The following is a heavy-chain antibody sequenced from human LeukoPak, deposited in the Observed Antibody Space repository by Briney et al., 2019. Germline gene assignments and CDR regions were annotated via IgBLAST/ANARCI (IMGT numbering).Heavy chain of an antibody. CDR3: AREYSSSFDY. Sequence: SETLSLTCTVSGGSISSGGYYWSWIRQHPGKGLEWIGYIYYSGSTYYNPSLKSRVTISVYTSKNQFSLKLSSVTAADTAVYYCAREYSSSFDYWGQGTLVTVSS. V-gene: IGHV4-31*03. CDR2: IYYSGST. J-gene: IGHJ4*02. D-gene: IGHD6-13*01. CDR1: GGSISSGGYY.